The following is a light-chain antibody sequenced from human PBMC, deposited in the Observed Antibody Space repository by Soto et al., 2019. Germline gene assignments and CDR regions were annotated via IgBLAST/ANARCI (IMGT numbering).Light chain of an antibody. CDR3: NSYTSSFYV. V-gene: IGLV2-14*01. CDR2: DVS. CDR1: SSDVGGYNY. Sequence: QSALTQPASVSGSPGQSITISCTGTSSDVGGYNYVSWYQQHPGKAPKLMIYDVSNRPSGVSNRFSGSKSGNTASLTISGIQAEDEADYYCNSYTSSFYVFGTGTKVTVL. J-gene: IGLJ1*01.